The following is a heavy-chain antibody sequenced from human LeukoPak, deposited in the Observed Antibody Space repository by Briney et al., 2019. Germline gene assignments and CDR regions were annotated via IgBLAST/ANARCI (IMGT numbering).Heavy chain of an antibody. CDR2: IRAYNGDT. D-gene: IGHD3-22*01. J-gene: IGHJ3*02. CDR3: ARGGDMRVVGAFDI. V-gene: IGHV1-18*01. CDR1: GYTFSSYG. Sequence: ASPKDSSKASGYTFSSYGISWGPPAPREGLEWVGWIRAYNGDTNTTQKLQGRVTMTRDTSTSTVYMERRSLRSDDTGLCYCARGGDMRVVGAFDIWGQGTMVTVSS.